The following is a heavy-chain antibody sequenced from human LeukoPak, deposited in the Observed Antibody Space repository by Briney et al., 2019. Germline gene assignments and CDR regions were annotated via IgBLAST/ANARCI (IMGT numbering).Heavy chain of an antibody. D-gene: IGHD6-13*01. V-gene: IGHV4-30-4*08. CDR1: GGSISSGDYY. J-gene: IGHJ4*02. CDR2: IYYSGST. CDR3: ARGSSSWYRGFDY. Sequence: PSETLSLTCTVSGGSISSGDYYWSWIRQPPGKGLEWIGDIYYSGSTYYNPSLKSRVTISVDTSKNKFSLKLSSVTAADTAVYYCARGSSSWYRGFDYWGQGTLVAVSS.